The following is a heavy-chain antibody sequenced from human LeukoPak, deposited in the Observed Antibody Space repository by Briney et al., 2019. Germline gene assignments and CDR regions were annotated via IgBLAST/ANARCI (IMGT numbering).Heavy chain of an antibody. CDR1: SGSFSSYY. J-gene: IGHJ5*01. Sequence: SETLSLTCAVFSGSFSSYYWSWIRQTPGKGLEWIGEINHSGRTNYNPSLKSRVTLSVDTSKNQFSLKMSSVTAADTAVYYCARPYYSGTYWFDSWGQGTLVTVSS. V-gene: IGHV4-34*01. CDR3: ARPYYSGTYWFDS. D-gene: IGHD1-7*01. CDR2: INHSGRT.